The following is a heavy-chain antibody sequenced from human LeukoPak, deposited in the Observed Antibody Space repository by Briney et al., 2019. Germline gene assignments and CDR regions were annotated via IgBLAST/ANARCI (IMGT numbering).Heavy chain of an antibody. CDR2: ISSGGTYI. J-gene: IGHJ4*02. CDR1: EFTFSSYF. CDR3: ARGYSYGASGFDY. V-gene: IGHV3-21*01. Sequence: GGSLRLSCAASEFTFSSYFMNWVRQTPGKGLEWVSSISSGGTYIYYADSVKGRFTISRDNAKNSLYLQMNSLRAEDTAVYYCARGYSYGASGFDYWGRGTLVTVSS. D-gene: IGHD5-18*01.